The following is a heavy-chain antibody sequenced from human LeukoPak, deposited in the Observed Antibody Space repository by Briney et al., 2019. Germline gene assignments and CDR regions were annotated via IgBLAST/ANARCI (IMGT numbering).Heavy chain of an antibody. CDR3: ARGSSIVVVVAALAH. J-gene: IGHJ4*02. CDR1: GFTFSGYA. Sequence: GGSLRLSCAASGFTFSGYAMHWVRQAPGKGLEWVAVISYDGSNKYYADSVKGRFTISRDNSKNTLYLQMNSLRAEDTAVYYCARGSSIVVVVAALAHWGQGTLVTVSS. CDR2: ISYDGSNK. V-gene: IGHV3-30-3*01. D-gene: IGHD2-15*01.